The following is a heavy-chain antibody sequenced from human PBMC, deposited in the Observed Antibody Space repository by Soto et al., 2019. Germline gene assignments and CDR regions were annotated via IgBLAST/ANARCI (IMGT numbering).Heavy chain of an antibody. CDR2: ISSSSSYI. CDR3: ARAELFGAFDI. J-gene: IGHJ3*02. D-gene: IGHD3-3*01. CDR1: GFTFSSYS. Sequence: PGGSLRLSCAASGFTFSSYSMNWVRQAPGKGLEWVSSISSSSSYIYYADSVKGRFTISRDDAKNSLYLQMNSLRAEDTAVYYCARAELFGAFDIWGQGTMVTVSS. V-gene: IGHV3-21*01.